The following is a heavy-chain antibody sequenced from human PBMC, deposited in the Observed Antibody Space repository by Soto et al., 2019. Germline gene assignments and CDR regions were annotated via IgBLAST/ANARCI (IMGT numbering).Heavy chain of an antibody. CDR1: VYTFTSYG. V-gene: IGHV1-18*01. CDR3: ARGSYYGSGSGNWFDP. CDR2: ISAYNGNT. Sequence: GASVKVSCKDSVYTFTSYGISWVRQAPGQGRERMGWISAYNGNTNYAQKLQGRVTMTTDTSTRTAYMERRSLRSDDTGVYYCARGSYYGSGSGNWFDPWGQGTLVTVSS. D-gene: IGHD3-10*01. J-gene: IGHJ5*02.